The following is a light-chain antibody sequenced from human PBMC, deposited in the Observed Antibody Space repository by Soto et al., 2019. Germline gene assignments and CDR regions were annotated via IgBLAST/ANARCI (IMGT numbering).Light chain of an antibody. Sequence: VLQQSPGTLSLSPGASATLSGRASQSVSSYLAWYQQKPGQAHRLLIYDASNRATGIPARFSASGSGTDFTLTISRLEPEDFAVYYCQQYSRAPLTFGQGTKVDIK. CDR1: QSVSSY. J-gene: IGKJ1*01. V-gene: IGKV3-20*01. CDR3: QQYSRAPLT. CDR2: DAS.